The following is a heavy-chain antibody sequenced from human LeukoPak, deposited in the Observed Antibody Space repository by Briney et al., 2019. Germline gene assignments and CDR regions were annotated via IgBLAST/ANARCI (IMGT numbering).Heavy chain of an antibody. Sequence: SETLSLSCTVSGGSLSVYYCSWVRQPPGKGLEWIGYISLIGGINYNPSLQSRVNISIDTSNNQVCLHVRSATAADTAVHYCARSRDAFLLAYGGQGTPVTVSS. D-gene: IGHD5-24*01. CDR2: ISLIGGI. CDR3: ARSRDAFLLAY. CDR1: GGSLSVYY. V-gene: IGHV4-59*01. J-gene: IGHJ4*02.